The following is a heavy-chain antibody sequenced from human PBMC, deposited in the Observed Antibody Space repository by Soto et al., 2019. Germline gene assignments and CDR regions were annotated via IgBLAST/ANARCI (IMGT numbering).Heavy chain of an antibody. Sequence: ARWSLRLSCAASGFTFNTYAMSWVRQAPGMGLEWVSFVSGGSTYIYYADSVKGRFTISRDNSKNMLYLQLNTLRVEDTGVYYCAKGAASAWVTVAAHYLHYLGRGS. CDR2: VSGGSTYI. V-gene: IGHV3-23*01. D-gene: IGHD4-4*01. CDR1: GFTFNTYA. J-gene: IGHJ4*02. CDR3: AKGAASAWVTVAAHYLHY.